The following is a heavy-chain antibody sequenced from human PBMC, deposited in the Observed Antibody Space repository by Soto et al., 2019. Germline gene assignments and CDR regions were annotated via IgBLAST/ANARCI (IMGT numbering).Heavy chain of an antibody. CDR2: INAGNGNT. J-gene: IGHJ6*03. CDR3: VRGLRTPNIVLEPAAIRLINYYMDV. CDR1: GYTFTSYA. V-gene: IGHV1-3*01. Sequence: ASVKVSCKASGYTFTSYAMHWVRQAPGQRLEWMGWINAGNGNTKYSQKFQGRVTITRDTSASTACMELSSLRSEDLIIYSCVRGLRTPNIVLEPAAIRLINYYMDVWGKGTTVTVSS. D-gene: IGHD2-2*01.